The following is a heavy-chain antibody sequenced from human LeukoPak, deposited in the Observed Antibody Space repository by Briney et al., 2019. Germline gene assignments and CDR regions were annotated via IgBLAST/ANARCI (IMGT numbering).Heavy chain of an antibody. CDR1: GFTFSSYG. CDR2: ISYDGSNK. V-gene: IGHV3-30*18. J-gene: IGHJ5*02. D-gene: IGHD6-19*01. CDR3: AKGPMAVAGTPSNWFDP. Sequence: QPGGSLRLSCAASGFTFSSYGMHWVRQAPGKGLEWVAVISYDGSNKYYADSVKGRFTISRDNSKNTLYLQMNSLRAEDTAVYYCAKGPMAVAGTPSNWFDPWGQGTLVTVSS.